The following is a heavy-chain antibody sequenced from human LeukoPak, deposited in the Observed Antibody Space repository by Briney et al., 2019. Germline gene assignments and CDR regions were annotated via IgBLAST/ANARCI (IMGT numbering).Heavy chain of an antibody. D-gene: IGHD4-17*01. J-gene: IGHJ5*02. V-gene: IGHV4-61*02. CDR2: IYTSGST. Sequence: SETLSLTCTVSGGSISSGSYYWSWIRQPAGKGLEWIGRIYTSGSTNYNPSLKSRVTISVDTSKNQFSLKMSSVTAADTAVYYCARARVATVTTAWFDPWGQGTLVTVSS. CDR1: GGSISSGSYY. CDR3: ARARVATVTTAWFDP.